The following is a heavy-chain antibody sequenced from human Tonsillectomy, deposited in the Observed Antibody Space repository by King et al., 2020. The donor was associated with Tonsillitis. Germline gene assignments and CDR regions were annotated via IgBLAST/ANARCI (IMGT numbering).Heavy chain of an antibody. Sequence: VQLVESGGGLVKPGGSLRLSCAASGFTFSDYYMTWIRQAPGKGLEWISYISSTSNYTDYSDSVRGRFTIFRDNAKTSLYLQMNSLRAEDTAVYYCARDLYYYCSGSLGHWGQGTLVTVSS. CDR3: ARDLYYYCSGSLGH. CDR1: GFTFSDYY. CDR2: ISSTSNYT. V-gene: IGHV3-11*06. J-gene: IGHJ1*01. D-gene: IGHD3-10*01.